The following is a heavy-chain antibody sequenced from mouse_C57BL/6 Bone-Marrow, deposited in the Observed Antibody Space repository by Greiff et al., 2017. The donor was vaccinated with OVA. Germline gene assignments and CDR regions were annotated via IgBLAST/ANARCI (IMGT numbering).Heavy chain of an antibody. CDR3: ARSPRGTYYGSSPYAMDY. CDR1: GYAFSSYW. D-gene: IGHD1-1*01. CDR2: IYPGDGDT. J-gene: IGHJ4*01. Sequence: QVQLQQSGAELVKPGASVKISCKASGYAFSSYWMNWVKQRPGKGLEWIGQIYPGDGDTNYNGKFKGKATLTADKSSSTAYMQLSSLTSEDSAVYFCARSPRGTYYGSSPYAMDYWGQGTSVTVSS. V-gene: IGHV1-80*01.